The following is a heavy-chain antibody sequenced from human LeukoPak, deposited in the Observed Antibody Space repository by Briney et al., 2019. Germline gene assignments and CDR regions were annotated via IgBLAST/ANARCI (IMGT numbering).Heavy chain of an antibody. CDR2: ISHSGSA. V-gene: IGHV4-34*01. CDR3: ARGPPPGATAYAVIDS. Sequence: TASETLSLTCAVYSESFSDSYWSWIRQSPGKGLEWIGEISHSGSANYNPSLKSRVTMSIDTSKNQFSLKLTSLTAADTAIYYCARGPPPGATAYAVIDSWGQGTQVIVSS. J-gene: IGHJ5*01. CDR1: SESFSDSY. D-gene: IGHD2-2*01.